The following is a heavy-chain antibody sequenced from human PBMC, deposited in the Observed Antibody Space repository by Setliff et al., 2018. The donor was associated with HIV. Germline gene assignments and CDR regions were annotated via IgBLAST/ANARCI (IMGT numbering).Heavy chain of an antibody. CDR1: GVSISGHF. CDR3: ARLIHTGLRYFDY. CDR2: IYTSGTT. Sequence: SETLSLTCFVSGVSISGHFWGWIRQPPGKGLEWIGYIYTSGTTEYNPSLDSRVTISVDTSRDQFSLNLRSVTAADTALYFCARLIHTGLRYFDYWGLGMLVTAPQ. D-gene: IGHD2-8*02. J-gene: IGHJ4*02. V-gene: IGHV4-4*09.